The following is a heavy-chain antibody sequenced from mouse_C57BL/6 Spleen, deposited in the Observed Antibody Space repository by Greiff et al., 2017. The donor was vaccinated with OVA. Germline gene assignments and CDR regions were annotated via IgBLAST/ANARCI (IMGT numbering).Heavy chain of an antibody. D-gene: IGHD2-3*01. CDR2: ISDGGSYT. V-gene: IGHV5-4*01. CDR1: GFTFSSYA. Sequence: EVQGVESGGGLVKPGGSLKLSCAASGFTFSSYAMSWVRQTPEKRLEWVATISDGGSYTYYPDNVKGRFTISRDNAKNNLYLQMSHLKSEDTAMYYCARCDGDWYFDVWGTGTTVTVSS. J-gene: IGHJ1*03. CDR3: ARCDGDWYFDV.